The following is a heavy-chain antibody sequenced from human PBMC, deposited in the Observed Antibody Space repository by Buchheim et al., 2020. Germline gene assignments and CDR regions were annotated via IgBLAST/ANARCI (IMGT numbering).Heavy chain of an antibody. J-gene: IGHJ6*02. V-gene: IGHV4-61*01. CDR1: GGSISSGSYY. CDR2: ISNTGSA. D-gene: IGHD4-17*01. CDR3: ARTQRMTTVTTDFYYGMDV. Sequence: QVLLQESGPGLVKPSETLSLTCTVSGGSISSGSYYWSWIRQPPGRGLEWIGYISNTGSATYSPSLKSRVTISVDTSKNQFSLKLSSVTAADTAVYYCARTQRMTTVTTDFYYGMDVWGQGTT.